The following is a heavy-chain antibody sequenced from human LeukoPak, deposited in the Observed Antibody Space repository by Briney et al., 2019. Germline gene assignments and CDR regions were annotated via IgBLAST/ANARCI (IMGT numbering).Heavy chain of an antibody. CDR1: GGTFSSYA. V-gene: IGHV1-69*04. Sequence: SVKVSCKASGGTFSSYAISWVRQAPGQGLEWMGRIIPILGMANYAQKFQGRVTITADKSTSTAYMELSSLRSEDTAVYYCARNSGDFWSGYYSDYWGQGTLVTVSS. D-gene: IGHD3-3*01. CDR3: ARNSGDFWSGYYSDY. J-gene: IGHJ4*02. CDR2: IIPILGMA.